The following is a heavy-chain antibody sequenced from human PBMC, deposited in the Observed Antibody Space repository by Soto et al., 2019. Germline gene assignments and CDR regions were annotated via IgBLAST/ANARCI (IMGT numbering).Heavy chain of an antibody. V-gene: IGHV3-23*01. CDR3: AKIWFGALSSFDH. Sequence: EAQLLESGGGLVQPGGSLRLSCAASGFTFSIYAMSWVRQAPGKGLEWVSSIDGSGGRTYYVDSVKGRFTLSRDNSKNTLYLQMNSLRAEDTAVYYCAKIWFGALSSFDHWGQGTLVTVSS. CDR2: IDGSGGRT. D-gene: IGHD3-10*01. J-gene: IGHJ4*02. CDR1: GFTFSIYA.